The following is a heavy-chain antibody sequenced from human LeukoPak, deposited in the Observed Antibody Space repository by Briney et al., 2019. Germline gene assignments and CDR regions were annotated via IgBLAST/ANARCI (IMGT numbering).Heavy chain of an antibody. CDR2: IYSGGST. CDR1: GFTVSSNY. V-gene: IGHV3-53*01. D-gene: IGHD3-22*01. Sequence: GGSLRLSCAPSGFTVSSNYMSWVRQAPGKGLEWVLVIYSGGSTYYADSVKGRFTISRDNSKNTLYLQMNSLRAEDTAVHYCARETYYYDSSGYYFDYYYYMDVWGKGTTVTVSS. CDR3: ARETYYYDSSGYYFDYYYYMDV. J-gene: IGHJ6*03.